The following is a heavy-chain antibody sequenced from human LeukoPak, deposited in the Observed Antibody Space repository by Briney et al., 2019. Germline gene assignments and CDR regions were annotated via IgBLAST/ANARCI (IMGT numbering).Heavy chain of an antibody. CDR1: GGSISSYY. D-gene: IGHD3-3*01. CDR2: IYYSGST. J-gene: IGHJ4*02. Sequence: KSSETLSLTCTVSGGSISSYYWSWIRQPPGKGLEWIGYIYYSGSTNYNPSLKSRVTISVDTSKNQFSLKLSSVTAADTAVYYCARGKKSASYYDFWSGDGRYHFDYWGQGTLVTVSS. V-gene: IGHV4-59*01. CDR3: ARGKKSASYYDFWSGDGRYHFDY.